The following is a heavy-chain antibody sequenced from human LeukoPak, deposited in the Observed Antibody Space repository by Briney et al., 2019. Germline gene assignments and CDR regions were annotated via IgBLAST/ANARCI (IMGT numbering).Heavy chain of an antibody. J-gene: IGHJ4*02. D-gene: IGHD3-10*01. Sequence: PGGSLRLSCAASGFTLGTFYMTWVRQTPGKGLEWVANIKPDGRGENYVDSVKGRFTISRDNAKNSLYLQMGGLRFEDTAVYYCARDHYGYLDYWGQGTLVTVSS. V-gene: IGHV3-7*01. CDR2: IKPDGRGE. CDR3: ARDHYGYLDY. CDR1: GFTLGTFY.